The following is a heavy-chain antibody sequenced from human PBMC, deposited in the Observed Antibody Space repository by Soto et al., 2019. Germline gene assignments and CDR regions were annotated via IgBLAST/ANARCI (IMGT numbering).Heavy chain of an antibody. Sequence: ASVKVSCKASGYTFTSYYMHWVRQAPGQGLEWMGIINPSGGSTSYAQKFQGRVTMTRDTSTSTVYMELSSLRSEDTAMYYCARGSKNPNPYGSGTDYWGQGTLVTVSS. CDR1: GYTFTSYY. J-gene: IGHJ4*02. CDR2: INPSGGST. CDR3: ARGSKNPNPYGSGTDY. V-gene: IGHV1-46*01. D-gene: IGHD3-10*01.